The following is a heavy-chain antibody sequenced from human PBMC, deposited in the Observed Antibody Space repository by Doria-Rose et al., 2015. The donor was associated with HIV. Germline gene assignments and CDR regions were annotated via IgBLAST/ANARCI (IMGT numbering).Heavy chain of an antibody. D-gene: IGHD6-13*01. CDR2: IFSDDER. J-gene: IGHJ4*02. V-gene: IGHV2-26*01. CDR3: ARIKSSRWYHKYYLDF. CDR1: GVSLSSPGMG. Sequence: QVQLVESGPVLVKPTETLTLTCTVSGVSLSSPGMGVSWIRQPPGKALEWLANIFSDDERSYQTSLQSRLTISRGTSKSRVDLTMTDMDPVDTATYYCARIKSSRWYHKYYLDFWGQGTRVIVSA.